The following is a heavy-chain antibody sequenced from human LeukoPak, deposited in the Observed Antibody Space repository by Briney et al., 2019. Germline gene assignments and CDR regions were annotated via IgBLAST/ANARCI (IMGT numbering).Heavy chain of an antibody. CDR1: GGSFSGYF. D-gene: IGHD1-14*01. J-gene: IGHJ5*02. CDR3: ARGPYPNPRA. CDR2: INRSGDT. V-gene: IGHV4-34*01. Sequence: KPSETLSLTCAVYGGSFSGYFWSWIRQPPGKGLEWIGGINRSGDTYHNPSLKSRVTISVDTSKSQFSLKLASVTAADTAVYYCARGPYPNPRAWGQGTLVTVSS.